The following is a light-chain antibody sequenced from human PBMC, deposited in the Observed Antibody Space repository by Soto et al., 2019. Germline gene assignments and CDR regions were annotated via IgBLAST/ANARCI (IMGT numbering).Light chain of an antibody. CDR1: QSVSSY. J-gene: IGKJ1*01. V-gene: IGKV3-11*01. CDR3: QQRSNWT. CDR2: DAS. Sequence: IGLTQSPATLSLTPGERATLSCRASQSVSSYLAWYQQKPGQAPRLLIYDASNRATGIPARFSGSGSGTDFTLTISSLEPEDFAVYYCQQRSNWTFGQGTKVDIK.